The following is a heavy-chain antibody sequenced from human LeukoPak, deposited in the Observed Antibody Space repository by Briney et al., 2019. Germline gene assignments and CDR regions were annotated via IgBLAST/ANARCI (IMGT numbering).Heavy chain of an antibody. V-gene: IGHV1-2*02. D-gene: IGHD3-16*02. CDR1: GYTFTGYY. CDR2: INPNSGGT. CDR3: ASRPWLRLGELSPTPFDY. J-gene: IGHJ4*02. Sequence: ASVKVSCKASGYTFTGYYMHWVRQAPGQGLEWMGWINPNSGGTNYAQKFQGRVTMTRDTSISTAYTELSRLRSDDTAVYYCASRPWLRLGELSPTPFDYWGQGTLVTVSS.